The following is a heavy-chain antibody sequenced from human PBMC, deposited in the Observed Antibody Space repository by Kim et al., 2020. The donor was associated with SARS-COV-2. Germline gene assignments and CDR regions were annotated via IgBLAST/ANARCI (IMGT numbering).Heavy chain of an antibody. CDR2: SSYI. CDR3: SALYLPGY. J-gene: IGHJ4*02. Sequence: SSYINYADSVKGRFTISRDNAKNSLYLQMNSLRAEDTAVYYCSALYLPGYWGQGTLVTVSS. D-gene: IGHD3-10*01. V-gene: IGHV3-21*01.